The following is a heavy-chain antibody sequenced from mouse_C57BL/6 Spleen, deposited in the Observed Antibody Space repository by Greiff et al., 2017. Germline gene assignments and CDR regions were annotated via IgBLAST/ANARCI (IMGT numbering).Heavy chain of an antibody. D-gene: IGHD2-1*01. J-gene: IGHJ2*01. CDR1: GYTFTDYE. CDR3: TRKKDYYGNYPYYFDY. V-gene: IGHV1-15*01. Sequence: QVQLQQSGAELVRPGASVTLSCKASGYTFTDYEMHWVKQTPVHGLEWIGAIDPETGGTAYNQKFKGKAILTADKSSSTAYMELRSLTSEDSAVYYCTRKKDYYGNYPYYFDYWGQGATLTGSS. CDR2: IDPETGGT.